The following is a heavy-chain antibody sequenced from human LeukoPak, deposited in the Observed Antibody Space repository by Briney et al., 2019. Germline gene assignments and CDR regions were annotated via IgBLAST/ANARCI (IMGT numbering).Heavy chain of an antibody. CDR1: GFTFSSYW. V-gene: IGHV3-7*03. D-gene: IGHD2-2*01. Sequence: GGSLRLSCAASGFTFSSYWMSWVRQAPGKGLEWVANIKQDGSEKYSVDSVKGRFTISRDNSKNTLYLQMNSLRAEDTAVYYCAKAGCSSTSCYATSYYYYYYYMDVWGKGTTVTVSS. CDR2: IKQDGSEK. CDR3: AKAGCSSTSCYATSYYYYYYYMDV. J-gene: IGHJ6*03.